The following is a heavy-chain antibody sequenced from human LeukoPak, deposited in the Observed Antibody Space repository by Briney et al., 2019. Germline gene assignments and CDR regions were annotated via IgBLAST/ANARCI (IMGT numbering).Heavy chain of an antibody. Sequence: GGSLRLSCAASGFTFSKYWMHWVRQVPGKGLVWVSRIYGDGSRTHYADFVKGRFTISRDNAKNSLYLQMNSLRAEDTAVYYCARDPPTRFDYWGQGTLVTVSS. CDR2: IYGDGSRT. J-gene: IGHJ4*02. V-gene: IGHV3-74*01. CDR3: ARDPPTRFDY. CDR1: GFTFSKYW.